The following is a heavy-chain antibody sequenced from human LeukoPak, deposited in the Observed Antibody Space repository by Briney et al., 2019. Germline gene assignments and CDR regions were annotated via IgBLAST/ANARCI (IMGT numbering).Heavy chain of an antibody. J-gene: IGHJ5*02. CDR2: LHSGGGI. CDR3: AKDFRAKYGSGAYGWFDP. Sequence: GGSLRLSCAASGFTVSSHYMSWVRQAPGKGLEWVSVLHSGGGIYYADSVKGRFTISRDNSKNTVYLQMNSLRPEDTAVYYCAKDFRAKYGSGAYGWFDPWGQGTLVTVSS. V-gene: IGHV3-53*01. CDR1: GFTVSSHY. D-gene: IGHD3-10*01.